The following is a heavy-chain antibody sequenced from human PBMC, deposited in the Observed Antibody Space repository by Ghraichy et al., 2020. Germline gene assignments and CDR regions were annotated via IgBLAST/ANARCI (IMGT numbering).Heavy chain of an antibody. D-gene: IGHD3-9*01. CDR3: ARGGMNDILTGYYTGWFDP. CDR1: GGSFSGYY. CDR2: INHSGST. J-gene: IGHJ5*02. Sequence: SETLSLTCAVYGGSFSGYYWSWIRQPPGKGLEWIGEINHSGSTNYNPSLKSRVTISVDTSKNQFSLKLSSVTAADTAVYYCARGGMNDILTGYYTGWFDPWGQGTLVTVSS. V-gene: IGHV4-34*01.